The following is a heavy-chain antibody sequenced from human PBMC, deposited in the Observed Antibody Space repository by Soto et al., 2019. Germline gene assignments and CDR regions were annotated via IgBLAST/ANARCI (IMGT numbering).Heavy chain of an antibody. V-gene: IGHV1-3*01. CDR2: INAGNGNT. CDR1: GYTFTSYA. J-gene: IGHJ5*02. CDR3: AFSSSWYNWFDP. Sequence: QVQLVQSGAEVKKPGASVKVSCKASGYTFTSYAMHWVRQAPGQRLEWMGWINAGNGNTKYSQKFQGRVTITRDTSASTAYMELSSLRSEDTAVYYCAFSSSWYNWFDPWGQGTLVTVSS. D-gene: IGHD6-13*01.